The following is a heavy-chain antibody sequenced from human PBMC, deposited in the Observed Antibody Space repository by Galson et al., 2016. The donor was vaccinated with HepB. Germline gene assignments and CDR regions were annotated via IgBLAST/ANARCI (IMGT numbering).Heavy chain of an antibody. V-gene: IGHV3-23*01. Sequence: SLRLSCAVSGFTFIDYAMSWVRQPPGKGLECDSGISGSGGHTYNADSVKGRFTISRDNSKNTLYLQMSGLRVEDTAVFYCAKEPYGSGWFGQFDPWGQGTLVSVSS. CDR1: GFTFIDYA. J-gene: IGHJ5*02. CDR2: ISGSGGHT. D-gene: IGHD6-19*01. CDR3: AKEPYGSGWFGQFDP.